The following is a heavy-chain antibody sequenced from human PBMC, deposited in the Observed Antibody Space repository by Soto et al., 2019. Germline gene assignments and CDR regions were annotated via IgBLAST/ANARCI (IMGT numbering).Heavy chain of an antibody. V-gene: IGHV3-74*01. J-gene: IGHJ5*02. CDR2: IDGDGTST. Sequence: EGQLVESGGGSVQPGGSLRLSCAASGFTFSGYWMYWVRQSPGKGLVWVSRIDGDGTSTGYADSVKGRFTIPRDNAKNTLYLQMNSLRAEDTAVYYCARDPRNLGLDPWGLGTLVTVSS. CDR3: ARDPRNLGLDP. CDR1: GFTFSGYW. D-gene: IGHD4-4*01.